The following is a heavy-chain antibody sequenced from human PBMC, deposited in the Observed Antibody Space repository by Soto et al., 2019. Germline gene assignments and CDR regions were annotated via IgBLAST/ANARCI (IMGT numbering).Heavy chain of an antibody. CDR2: TYYRSKWYN. CDR1: VYGVSSNSAA. V-gene: IGHV6-1*01. Sequence: SQSLSLTCAISVYGVSSNSAAWSWISQSPSRGLEWLGRTYYRSKWYNDYAVSVKSRITINPDTSKNQFSLQLNSVTHEDTAVYYCARNQPLVSIKYYYGMEGWGQGTTSIVS. CDR3: ARNQPLVSIKYYYGMEG. J-gene: IGHJ6*01. D-gene: IGHD6-6*01.